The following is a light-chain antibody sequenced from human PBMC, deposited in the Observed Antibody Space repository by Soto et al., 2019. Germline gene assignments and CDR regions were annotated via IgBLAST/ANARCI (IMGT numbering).Light chain of an antibody. J-gene: IGKJ3*01. CDR1: QSVSSSY. CDR2: GAS. CDR3: QQYGSSLIFT. V-gene: IGKV3-20*01. Sequence: EIVLTQSPGTLSLSPGERVTLSCRASQSVSSSYLAWYQQKPGQAPRLLIYGASSRATGIPDRFSGSGSGTDFTLTISRWEPEDFAVYYCQQYGSSLIFTFGPGTKVDIK.